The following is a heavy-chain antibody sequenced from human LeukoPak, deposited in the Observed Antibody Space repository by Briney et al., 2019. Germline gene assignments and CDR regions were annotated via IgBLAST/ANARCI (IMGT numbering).Heavy chain of an antibody. J-gene: IGHJ4*02. Sequence: SETLSLTCTVSGGSISSYYWSWIRQPPGKGLEWIGYIYYSGSTNYNPSLKSRVTISVDTSKNQFSLKLSSVTAADTAVYYCARSLIAVAGYFVYWGQGTLVTVSS. CDR3: ARSLIAVAGYFVY. D-gene: IGHD6-19*01. V-gene: IGHV4-59*01. CDR2: IYYSGST. CDR1: GGSISSYY.